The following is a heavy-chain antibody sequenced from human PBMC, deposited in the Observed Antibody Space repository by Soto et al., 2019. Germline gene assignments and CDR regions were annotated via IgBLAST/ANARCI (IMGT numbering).Heavy chain of an antibody. CDR1: GDTVSSNSVA. V-gene: IGHV6-1*01. CDR2: TYYRSRWYS. Sequence: SQTLSLPCVGSGDTVSSNSVAWNLVRQSPSRGLEWLGRTYYRSRWYSDYAVSVRSRIDINADTSKNQVSLQLDSVTPEDTAVYYCARSEEDSDYYYYGMDVWGQGTTVTVSS. J-gene: IGHJ6*02. D-gene: IGHD2-15*01. CDR3: ARSEEDSDYYYYGMDV.